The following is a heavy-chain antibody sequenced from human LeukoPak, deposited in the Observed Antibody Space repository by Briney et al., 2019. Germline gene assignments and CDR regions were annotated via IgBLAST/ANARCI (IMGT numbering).Heavy chain of an antibody. Sequence: SVKVSCKASGGTFSSYAISWVRQAPGQGLEWMGGIIPIFGTANYAQKFQGRVTITADESTSTAYMELSSLRSEDTAVYYCARSTYSNYVYYYYMDVWGKGTTVTVSS. CDR1: GGTFSSYA. CDR2: IIPIFGTA. CDR3: ARSTYSNYVYYYYMDV. V-gene: IGHV1-69*13. D-gene: IGHD4-11*01. J-gene: IGHJ6*03.